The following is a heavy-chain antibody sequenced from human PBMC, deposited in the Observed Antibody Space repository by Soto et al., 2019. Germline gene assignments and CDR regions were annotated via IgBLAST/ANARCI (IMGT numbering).Heavy chain of an antibody. CDR2: MYYGGRT. D-gene: IGHD2-15*01. V-gene: IGHV4-59*08. J-gene: IGHJ5*01. CDR3: GSQKHYHTIVRSSRGFWFNT. CDR1: GGSISSYY. Sequence: SDTLSLTCTVSGGSISSYYWSWIRQPPGKGLEWIGYMYYGGRTNYNPSLKSRVTISVDTSKMQVSLKLSSVTAADTAVYFCGSQKHYHTIVRSSRGFWFNTWDHATLLTVTS.